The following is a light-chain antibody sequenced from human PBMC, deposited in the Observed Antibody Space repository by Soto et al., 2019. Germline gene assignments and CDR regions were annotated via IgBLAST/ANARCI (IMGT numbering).Light chain of an antibody. CDR2: WAS. CDR1: QTVLYSSNNKNY. CDR3: QQYYTTPRT. J-gene: IGKJ1*01. V-gene: IGKV4-1*01. Sequence: DIVMTQSPDSLTVSLGERATINCKSSQTVLYSSNNKNYLAWYQHKPGQPPKLLIYWASTREFGVPDRFSGSGSATDFPLTISRLQAEYVAVYYCQQYYTTPRTFGQGTKVEIK.